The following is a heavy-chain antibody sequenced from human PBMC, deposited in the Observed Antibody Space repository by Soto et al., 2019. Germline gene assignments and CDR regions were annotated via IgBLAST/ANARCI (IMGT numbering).Heavy chain of an antibody. V-gene: IGHV3-23*01. CDR1: GFTFSSYA. Sequence: EVQLLESGGGLVQPGGPLRLSCAASGFTFSSYAMSWVRQAPGKGLEWVSAISGSGGSTYYADSVKGRFTISRDNSKNTLYLQMNSLRAEDTAVYYCAKDSSSTSCYDYWGQGTLVTVSS. CDR2: ISGSGGST. CDR3: AKDSSSTSCYDY. D-gene: IGHD2-2*01. J-gene: IGHJ4*02.